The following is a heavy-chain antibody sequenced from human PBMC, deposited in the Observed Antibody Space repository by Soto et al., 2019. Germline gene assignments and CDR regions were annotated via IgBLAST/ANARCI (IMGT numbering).Heavy chain of an antibody. CDR3: ARGLTTVTTFDY. V-gene: IGHV4-30-2*01. CDR2: IYHSGST. D-gene: IGHD4-17*01. CDR1: GGSISSGGYS. J-gene: IGHJ4*02. Sequence: QLQLQESGSGLVKPSQTLSLTCAVSGGSISSGGYSCNWIRQPPGKGLEWIGYIYHSGSTYYNPSPKSRGTMSVARSKSQFSLKLGSVTAADTAVYYWARGLTTVTTFDYWGQGTLVTVSS.